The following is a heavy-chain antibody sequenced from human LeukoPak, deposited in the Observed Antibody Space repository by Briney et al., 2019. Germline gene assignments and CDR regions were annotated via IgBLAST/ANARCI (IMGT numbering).Heavy chain of an antibody. CDR3: ATDIVATHTDY. J-gene: IGHJ4*02. D-gene: IGHD5-12*01. Sequence: GGSLRLSCAASGFTFSSYAMSWVRQAPGKGLEWVPAISGSGGSIFYADSVKGRFTISRDNSKNTLYLQMNSLRAEDTAVYYCATDIVATHTDYWGQGTLVTVSS. CDR2: ISGSGGSI. CDR1: GFTFSSYA. V-gene: IGHV3-23*01.